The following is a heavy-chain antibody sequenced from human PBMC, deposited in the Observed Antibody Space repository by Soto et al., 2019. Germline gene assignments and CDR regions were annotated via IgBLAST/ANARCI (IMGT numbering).Heavy chain of an antibody. J-gene: IGHJ4*02. D-gene: IGHD3-10*01. CDR1: GGSLTGYY. CDR3: ARETGASRLPFDS. V-gene: IGHV4-59*01. CDR2: IHYTGNT. Sequence: PSGTLALTCTVSGGSLTGYYWIWIRQPPGKGLEWTGLIHYTGNTNYNPSLKSRVTISIDTSKNQFSLRLRSATAADTAVYYCARETGASRLPFDSWGQGALVPVSS.